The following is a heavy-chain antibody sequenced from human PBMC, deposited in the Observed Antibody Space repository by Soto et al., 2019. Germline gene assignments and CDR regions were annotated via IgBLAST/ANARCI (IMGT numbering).Heavy chain of an antibody. V-gene: IGHV4-39*01. CDR3: ASPNCSSTSCYMGDYYYGMDV. CDR1: GGSISSSSYY. CDR2: IYYSGST. Sequence: QLQLQESGPGLVKPSETLSLTCTVSGGSISSSSYYWGWIRQPPGKGLEWIGSIYYSGSTYYNPSLKSRVTISVDTSKNQFSLKLSSVTAADTAVYYCASPNCSSTSCYMGDYYYGMDVWGQGTTVTVSS. J-gene: IGHJ6*02. D-gene: IGHD2-2*02.